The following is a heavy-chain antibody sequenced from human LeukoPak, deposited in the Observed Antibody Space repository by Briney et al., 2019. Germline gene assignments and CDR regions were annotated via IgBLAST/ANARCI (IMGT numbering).Heavy chain of an antibody. CDR2: IGGSGGST. Sequence: GSLRLSCAASGFTFSSYAMSWVRQAPGKGLEWVSAIGGSGGSTYYADSVKGRFTISRDNSKNTLYLQMNSLRAEDTAVYYCAKDTGTVVAGSNGYWGQGTLVTVSS. D-gene: IGHD6-19*01. CDR1: GFTFSSYA. V-gene: IGHV3-23*01. CDR3: AKDTGTVVAGSNGY. J-gene: IGHJ4*02.